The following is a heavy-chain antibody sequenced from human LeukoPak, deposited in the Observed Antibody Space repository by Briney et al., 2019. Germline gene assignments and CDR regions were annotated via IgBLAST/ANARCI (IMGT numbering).Heavy chain of an antibody. CDR3: ARDQGFNLVVPTAILDN. CDR2: ILYDGSNK. J-gene: IGHJ4*02. D-gene: IGHD2-2*01. Sequence: GGSLRLSCAASGFTFSSYAMHWVRQAPGKGLEWVAVILYDGSNKYYIDSVKGRFTISRDNSKNTLYLQMYSLRAEDTAIYYCARDQGFNLVVPTAILDNWGQGTLVTVSS. V-gene: IGHV3-30-3*01. CDR1: GFTFSSYA.